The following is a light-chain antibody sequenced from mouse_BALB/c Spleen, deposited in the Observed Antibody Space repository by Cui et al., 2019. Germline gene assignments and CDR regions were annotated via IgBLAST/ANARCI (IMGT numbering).Light chain of an antibody. V-gene: IGKV19-93*01. Sequence: IQMTQSPSSLSASLGGKVTITCKASQDIHQYIACYQHKPGTVPRLLIHYTSTVQAGIPTRCSGSGGGRDYSFSSSNLEDEESATYYCLQYENLWTFGGGTKLEIK. CDR1: QDIHQY. J-gene: IGKJ1*01. CDR3: LQYENLWT. CDR2: YTS.